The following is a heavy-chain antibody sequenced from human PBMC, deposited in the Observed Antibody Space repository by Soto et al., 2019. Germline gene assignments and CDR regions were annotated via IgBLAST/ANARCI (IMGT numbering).Heavy chain of an antibody. J-gene: IGHJ5*02. CDR2: IYDSGST. V-gene: IGHV4-39*01. D-gene: IGHD6-13*01. CDR3: ARQRGQLDGDGCFDP. CDR1: GGSISSSSYY. Sequence: SETLSLTCTVSGGSISSSSYYWGWIRQAPGKGREGIGSIYDSGSTYDNPSLKSRITISVDTSKNQFSLKLSSVTAADTAVYYCARQRGQLDGDGCFDPWGQGTLVTVSS.